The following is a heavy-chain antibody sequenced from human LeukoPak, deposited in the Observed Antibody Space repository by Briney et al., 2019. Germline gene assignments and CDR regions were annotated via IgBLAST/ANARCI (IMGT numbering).Heavy chain of an antibody. D-gene: IGHD2-8*01. CDR2: VRAYNGNT. V-gene: IGHV1-18*01. CDR1: RYSFTSYG. Sequence: GSVKVSCKASRYSFTSYGINWVPPAPGQGLEWMGWVRAYNGNTNYAQKLQGRVPKTTDTSMSTAYMEERSVRSDDTAVYYCARQWSPLYYFDYWGQGTLVTVSS. J-gene: IGHJ4*02. CDR3: ARQWSPLYYFDY.